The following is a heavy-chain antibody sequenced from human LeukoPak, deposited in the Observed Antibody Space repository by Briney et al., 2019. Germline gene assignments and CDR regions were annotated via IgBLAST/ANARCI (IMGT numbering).Heavy chain of an antibody. D-gene: IGHD4-17*01. V-gene: IGHV3-66*01. CDR3: AREYDYGDLGAFDI. CDR1: GFTVSSNY. CDR2: IYSGGST. J-gene: IGHJ3*02. Sequence: GGPLRLSCAASGFTVSSNYMSWVRQAPGKGLEWVSVIYSGGSTYYADSVKGRFTISRDNSKNTLYLQMNSLRAEDTAVYYCAREYDYGDLGAFDIWGQGTMVTVSS.